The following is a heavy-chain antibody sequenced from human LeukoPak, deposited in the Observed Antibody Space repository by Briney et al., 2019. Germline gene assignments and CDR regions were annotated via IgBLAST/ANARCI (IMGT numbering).Heavy chain of an antibody. CDR2: INHNGNVN. CDR3: ARGGGLDV. J-gene: IGHJ6*02. D-gene: IGHD3-16*01. Sequence: PGGSLRLSCAVSGFTVSAHYMNWARQAPGKGLEWVASINHNGNVNYYVDSVKGRFTISRDNAKNSLYLQMSNLRAEDTAVYFCARGGGLDVWGQGATVTVSS. CDR1: GFTVSAHY. V-gene: IGHV3-7*03.